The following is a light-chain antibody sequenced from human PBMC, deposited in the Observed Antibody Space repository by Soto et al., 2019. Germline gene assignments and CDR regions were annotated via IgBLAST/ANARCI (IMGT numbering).Light chain of an antibody. V-gene: IGKV3-20*01. Sequence: EIVLTQSPGTLSLSPGERATLSCRASQSVSSSYLAWYQQKPGQAPRLLIYGASGRATGIPDRFGGSGSGTDFTLTITRLEPEDFAVYYCQHYGTSALFGPGTKVDIK. CDR2: GAS. CDR3: QHYGTSAL. J-gene: IGKJ3*01. CDR1: QSVSSSY.